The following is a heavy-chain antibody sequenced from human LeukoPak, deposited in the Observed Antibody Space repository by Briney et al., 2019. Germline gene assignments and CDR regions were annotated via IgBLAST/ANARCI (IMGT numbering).Heavy chain of an antibody. CDR2: ISTNGAGT. D-gene: IGHD6-6*01. V-gene: IGHV3-64*01. J-gene: IGHJ4*02. CDR3: ARVGYRSSSAYFDY. CDR1: GFTFSSYV. Sequence: PGGSLRLSCAASGFTFSSYVMHWVRQAPGKGLGYVSAISTNGAGTYYANSVKGRFTISRDNSKNTLYLQMVSLRAKEMAVYYCARVGYRSSSAYFDYWGQGTLVTVSS.